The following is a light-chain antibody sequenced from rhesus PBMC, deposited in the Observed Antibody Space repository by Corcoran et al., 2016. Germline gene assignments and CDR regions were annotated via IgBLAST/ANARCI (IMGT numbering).Light chain of an antibody. CDR3: SSYAGSNTYI. CDR1: SSDIGGYNY. V-gene: IGLV2-32*02. J-gene: IGLJ1*01. Sequence: QAALTQPRSVSGSPGQSVTISCTGTSSDIGGYNYVSWYQQHPGTAPKLMIYDVSQRPSGVSDRFSGSKSGNTASLTISGLQAEDEADYHCSSYAGSNTYIFGTGTRLTVL. CDR2: DVS.